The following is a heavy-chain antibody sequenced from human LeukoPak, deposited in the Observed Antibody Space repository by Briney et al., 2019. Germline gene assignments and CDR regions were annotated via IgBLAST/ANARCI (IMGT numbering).Heavy chain of an antibody. J-gene: IGHJ4*02. CDR1: GGTFNSYA. D-gene: IGHD6-13*01. V-gene: IGHV1-69*05. Sequence: ASVKVSCKASGGTFNSYAISWVRQAPGQGLEWMGGIIPIFGTANYAQKFQCRVTITTDESTSTAYIELSSLRSEDTAVYYCAREPGIAAAGTAYYFDYWGQGTLVTVSS. CDR3: AREPGIAAAGTAYYFDY. CDR2: IIPIFGTA.